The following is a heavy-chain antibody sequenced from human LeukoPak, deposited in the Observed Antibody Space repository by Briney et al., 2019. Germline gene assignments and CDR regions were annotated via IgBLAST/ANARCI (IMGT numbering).Heavy chain of an antibody. CDR2: IYPGDSET. J-gene: IGHJ4*02. V-gene: IGHV5-51*01. Sequence: GQSLKISCKGSGYSFNSYWIGWVRQMPGKGLGWMGIIYPGDSETRYNPSFKGQVTISADKSISTTYLQWSSLKASDTAIYYCARQGPALRPAYWGQGTLVSVSS. CDR3: ARQGPALRPAY. CDR1: GYSFNSYW.